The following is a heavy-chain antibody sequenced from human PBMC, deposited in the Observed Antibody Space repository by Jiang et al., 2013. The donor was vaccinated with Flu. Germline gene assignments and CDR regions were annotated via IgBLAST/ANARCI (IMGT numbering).Heavy chain of an antibody. D-gene: IGHD5-24*01. J-gene: IGHJ2*01. V-gene: IGHV3-30-3*01. CDR3: ARDGGSDGYSYWY. CDR1: GFTFSSYA. CDR2: ISYDGSNK. Sequence: VQLLESGGGVVQPGRSLRLSCAASGFTFSSYAMHWVRQAPGKGLEWVAVISYDGSNKYYADSVKGRFTISRDNSKNTLYLQMNSLRAEDTAVYYCARDGGSDGYSYWY.